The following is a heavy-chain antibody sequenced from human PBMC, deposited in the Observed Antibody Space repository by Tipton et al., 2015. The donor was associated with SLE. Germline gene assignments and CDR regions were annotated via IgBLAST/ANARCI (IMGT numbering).Heavy chain of an antibody. V-gene: IGHV4-39*01. Sequence: LRLSCTVSGGSISSSSYYWGWIRQPPGKGLEWIGSISYSGSTYYNPSLKSRVTISVDTSKNQFSLKLSSVTAADTAVYYCARGAMVRGIIITWFDPWGQGTLVTVSS. CDR3: ARGAMVRGIIITWFDP. CDR2: ISYSGST. J-gene: IGHJ5*02. CDR1: GGSISSSSYY. D-gene: IGHD3-10*01.